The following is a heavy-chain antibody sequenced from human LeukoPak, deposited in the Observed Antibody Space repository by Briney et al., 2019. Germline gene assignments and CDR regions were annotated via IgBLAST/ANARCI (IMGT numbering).Heavy chain of an antibody. CDR1: GFTFDDYA. J-gene: IGHJ3*02. V-gene: IGHV3-9*01. D-gene: IGHD6-25*01. CDR2: ISWNSGSI. CDR3: PQDYRAGASAGSAFDI. Sequence: AGRSLRLSCAASGFTFDDYAMHWVRQAPGKGLEWVSGISWNSGSICYADSVKGRFTISRDNAKNSLYLQMNSLRTEDTALYYCPQDYRAGASAGSAFDIWGQGTLVTASS.